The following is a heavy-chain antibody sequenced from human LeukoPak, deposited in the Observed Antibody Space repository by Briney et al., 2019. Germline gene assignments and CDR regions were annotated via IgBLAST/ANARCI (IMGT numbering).Heavy chain of an antibody. V-gene: IGHV3-21*01. CDR3: AFGRGVVVAATYFPH. J-gene: IGHJ1*01. CDR2: ISSSSSYI. D-gene: IGHD2-15*01. Sequence: GRSLRLSCTASGFTFGDYAMSWVRQAPGKGLEWVSSISSSSSYIYYADSVKGRFTISRDNAKNSLYLQMNSLRAEDTAVYYCAFGRGVVVAATYFPHWGQGTLVTVSS. CDR1: GFTFGDYA.